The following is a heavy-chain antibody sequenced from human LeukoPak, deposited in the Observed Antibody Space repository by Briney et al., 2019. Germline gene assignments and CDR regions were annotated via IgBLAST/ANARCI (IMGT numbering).Heavy chain of an antibody. CDR2: IIPIFDTA. D-gene: IGHD6-13*01. V-gene: IGHV1-69*13. J-gene: IGHJ6*04. CDR3: AREGEQLAYYYGMDV. Sequence: SVKVSCKASGGTFSSYAISWVRQAPGQGLEWMGGIIPIFDTANYAQKFQGRVTITADESTSTAYMELSSLRSEDTAVYYCAREGEQLAYYYGMDVWGKGTTVTVSS. CDR1: GGTFSSYA.